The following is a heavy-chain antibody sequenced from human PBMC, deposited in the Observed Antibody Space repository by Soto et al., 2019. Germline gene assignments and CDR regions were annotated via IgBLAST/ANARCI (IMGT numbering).Heavy chain of an antibody. CDR1: GGSISNYY. CDR3: ARGVPPAGTEWFDP. D-gene: IGHD6-19*01. CDR2: VSSTGSI. Sequence: SETLSLTRTVSGGSISNYYWRWIRQSAEKRLEWVVRVSSTGSIYYNPSLKSRVTMSVDTSQNQVALNLTSVTAADTAVYYCARGVPPAGTEWFDPWGPGTLVTVS. V-gene: IGHV4-4*07. J-gene: IGHJ5*02.